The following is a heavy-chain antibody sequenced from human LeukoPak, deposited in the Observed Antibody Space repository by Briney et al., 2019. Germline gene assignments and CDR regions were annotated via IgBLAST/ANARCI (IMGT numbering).Heavy chain of an antibody. D-gene: IGHD3-9*01. V-gene: IGHV3-30*18. CDR1: GFTFSSYG. CDR3: AKDFDWLLKYYFDY. CDR2: ISYDGSNK. Sequence: GGSLRLSCAAPGFTFSSYGMHWVRQAPGKGLEWVAVISYDGSNKYYADSVKGRFTISRDNSKNTLYLQMNSLRAEDTAVYYCAKDFDWLLKYYFDYWGQGTLVTVSS. J-gene: IGHJ4*02.